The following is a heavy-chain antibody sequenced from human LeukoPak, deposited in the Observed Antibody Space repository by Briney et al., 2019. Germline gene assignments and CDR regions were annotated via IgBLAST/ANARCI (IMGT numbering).Heavy chain of an antibody. CDR1: GYTFTSYY. CDR2: INPSGGST. CDR3: ARARGQLERRGWFDP. Sequence: GSLVKVSCKASGYTFTSYYMHWVRQAPGQGLEWMGIINPSGGSTSYAQKFQGRVTMTRDTSTSTVYMELSSLRSEDTAVYYCARARGQLERRGWFDPWGQGTLVTVSS. J-gene: IGHJ5*02. V-gene: IGHV1-46*01. D-gene: IGHD1-1*01.